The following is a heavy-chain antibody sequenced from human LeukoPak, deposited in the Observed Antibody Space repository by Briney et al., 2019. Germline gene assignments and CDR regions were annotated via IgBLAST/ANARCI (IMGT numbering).Heavy chain of an antibody. Sequence: GGSLRLSCAASGFTFSSYSMNWVRQAPGKGLEWVSSISSSSSYIYYADSVKGRFTISRDNAKNSLYLQMNSLRAEDTAVYSCARDRRCSLDAFDIWGQGTMVTVSS. CDR1: GFTFSSYS. D-gene: IGHD3-10*02. CDR2: ISSSSSYI. V-gene: IGHV3-21*01. CDR3: ARDRRCSLDAFDI. J-gene: IGHJ3*02.